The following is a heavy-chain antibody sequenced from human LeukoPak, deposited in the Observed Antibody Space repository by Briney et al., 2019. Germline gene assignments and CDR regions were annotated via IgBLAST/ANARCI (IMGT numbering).Heavy chain of an antibody. V-gene: IGHV3-53*01. Sequence: GGSLRLSCAASEFSVGSNYMTWVRQAPGKGLEWVSLIYSGGSTYYADSVKGRFTISRDNSKNTLYLQMNSLRAEDTAVYYCARFPYDSSGYFDYWGQGTLVTVSS. D-gene: IGHD3-22*01. CDR2: IYSGGST. CDR1: EFSVGSNY. J-gene: IGHJ4*02. CDR3: ARFPYDSSGYFDY.